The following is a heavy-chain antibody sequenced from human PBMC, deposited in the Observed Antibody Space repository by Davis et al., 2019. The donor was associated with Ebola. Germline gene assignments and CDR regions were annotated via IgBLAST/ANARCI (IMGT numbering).Heavy chain of an antibody. Sequence: GESLKISCAASGFTFSSYAMSWVRQAPGKGLEWVSAISGSGGSTYYADSVKGRFTISRDNSKNTLYLQMNSLRAEDTAVYYCAKGALPYYYDSSAYYYDYWGQGTLVTVSS. D-gene: IGHD3-22*01. CDR2: ISGSGGST. CDR3: AKGALPYYYDSSAYYYDY. V-gene: IGHV3-23*01. J-gene: IGHJ4*02. CDR1: GFTFSSYA.